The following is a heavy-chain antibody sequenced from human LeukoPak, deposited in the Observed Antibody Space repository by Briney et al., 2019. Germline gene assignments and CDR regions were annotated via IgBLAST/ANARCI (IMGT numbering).Heavy chain of an antibody. CDR3: ARVVRRYCSSTSCSTYFDY. Sequence: SETLSLTCAVYGGPFSGYYWSWIRQPPGKGLEWIGEINHSGSTNYNPSLKSRVTISVDTSKNQFSLKLSSVTAADTAVYYCARVVRRYCSSTSCSTYFDYWGQGTLVTVSS. D-gene: IGHD2-2*01. J-gene: IGHJ4*02. CDR2: INHSGST. V-gene: IGHV4-34*01. CDR1: GGPFSGYY.